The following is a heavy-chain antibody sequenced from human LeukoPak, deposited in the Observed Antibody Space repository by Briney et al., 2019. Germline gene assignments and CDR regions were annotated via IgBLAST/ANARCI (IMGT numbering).Heavy chain of an antibody. J-gene: IGHJ4*02. CDR2: ISGSGGST. CDR1: GFTFSSYA. V-gene: IGHV3-23*01. Sequence: GRSLRLSCAASGFTFSSYAMSWVRQAPGKGLEWVSAISGSGGSTYYADSVKGRFTISRDNAKNSLYLQMNSLRAEDTAVYYCARVGIAANFDYWGQGTLVTVSS. CDR3: ARVGIAANFDY. D-gene: IGHD6-25*01.